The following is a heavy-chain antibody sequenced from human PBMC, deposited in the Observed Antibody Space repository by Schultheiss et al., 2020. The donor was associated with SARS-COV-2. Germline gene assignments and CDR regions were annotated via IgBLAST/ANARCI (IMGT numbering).Heavy chain of an antibody. CDR1: GYTFTSYY. J-gene: IGHJ4*02. CDR3: ARTLRFLGWPYDY. Sequence: ASVKVSCKASGYTFTSYYMHWVRQAPGQGLEWMGIINPSGGSTSYAQKLQGRVTMTTDTSTTTAYMELRSLRSDDTAVYYCARTLRFLGWPYDYWGQGTLVTVSS. D-gene: IGHD3-3*01. V-gene: IGHV1-46*01. CDR2: INPSGGST.